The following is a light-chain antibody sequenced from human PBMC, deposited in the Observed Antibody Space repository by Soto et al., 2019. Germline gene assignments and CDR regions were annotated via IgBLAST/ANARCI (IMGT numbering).Light chain of an antibody. V-gene: IGKV1-39*01. Sequence: DIQMTQSPSSLSASVGDTVTITCRASQTIAIYLNWYQQTPGKAPNLLIYEASSLQSGVPSRFTGRGSGTDFSLTISSLQPEDFATYYCQQSYNIPQTFGQGTRVEIK. J-gene: IGKJ1*01. CDR2: EAS. CDR1: QTIAIY. CDR3: QQSYNIPQT.